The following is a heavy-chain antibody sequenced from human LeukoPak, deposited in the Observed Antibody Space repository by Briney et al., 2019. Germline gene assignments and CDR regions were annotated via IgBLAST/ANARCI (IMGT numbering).Heavy chain of an antibody. CDR3: GILTLSPG. D-gene: IGHD2-8*01. CDR1: GFTFSSYW. J-gene: IGHJ4*02. CDR2: IKQDGSEK. V-gene: IGHV3-7*01. Sequence: GGSLRLSCAASGFTFSSYWMSWVRQAPGKGLEWVANIKQDGSEKYYVDSVKGRFTISRDNAKNTLYLQMNRLRVEDTAVYYCGILTLSPGWGQGTLVTVSS.